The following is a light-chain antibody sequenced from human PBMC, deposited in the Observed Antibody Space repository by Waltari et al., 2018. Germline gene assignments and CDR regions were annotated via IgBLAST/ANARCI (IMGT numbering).Light chain of an antibody. Sequence: QSALTQPPSASGSPGQSVTISCTGTSSDAGGYNYVSWYPQHPGKAPKVMIYEVSKRPSGVPDRFSGSKSGNTASLTVSGLQTEDEADYYCSSYAGSNIVFGTGTKVTVL. CDR2: EVS. V-gene: IGLV2-8*01. CDR3: SSYAGSNIV. J-gene: IGLJ1*01. CDR1: SSDAGGYNY.